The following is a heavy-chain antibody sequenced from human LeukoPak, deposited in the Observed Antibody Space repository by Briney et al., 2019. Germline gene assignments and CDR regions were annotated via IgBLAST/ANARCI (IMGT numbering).Heavy chain of an antibody. CDR2: INHNGST. J-gene: IGHJ4*02. D-gene: IGHD3-22*01. V-gene: IGHV4-39*07. CDR3: ARDGMYYYDSSGYHTADY. Sequence: SETLSLTCTVSGGSISSSSYYWGWIRQPPGKGLEWIGEINHNGSTNYNPSLKSRVTISVDTSKNQFSLKLSSVTAADTAVYYCARDGMYYYDSSGYHTADYWGQGTLVTVSS. CDR1: GGSISSSSYY.